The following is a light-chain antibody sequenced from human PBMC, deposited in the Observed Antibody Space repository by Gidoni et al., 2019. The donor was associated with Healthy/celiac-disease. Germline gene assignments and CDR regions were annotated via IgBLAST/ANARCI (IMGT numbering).Light chain of an antibody. Sequence: DIQMTQSPSSLSASVGDRVTITCQASQDISNYVNWYQQKPGQAPKLLIYDASHLETGVPSRFSGSGSGTDFTFTISILQPEDIATYYCQQYDNLPVAFGQGTRLEIK. V-gene: IGKV1-33*01. CDR3: QQYDNLPVA. J-gene: IGKJ5*01. CDR1: QDISNY. CDR2: DAS.